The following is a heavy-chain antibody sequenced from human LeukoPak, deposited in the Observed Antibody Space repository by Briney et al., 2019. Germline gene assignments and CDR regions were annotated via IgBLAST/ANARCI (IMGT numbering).Heavy chain of an antibody. CDR3: ARVTPVVTVVDY. CDR2: IYYSGST. D-gene: IGHD2-15*01. CDR1: GGSISSYY. V-gene: IGHV4-59*01. Sequence: TLSLTCTVSGGSISSYYWSWIRQPPGKGLEWIGYIYYSGSTNYNPSLKSRVTISVDTSKNQFSLKLSSVTAADTAVYYCARVTPVVTVVDYWGQGTLVTVSS. J-gene: IGHJ4*02.